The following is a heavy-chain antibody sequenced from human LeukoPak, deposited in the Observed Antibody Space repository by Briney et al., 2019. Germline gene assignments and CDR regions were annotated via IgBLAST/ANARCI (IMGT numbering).Heavy chain of an antibody. V-gene: IGHV3-9*01. J-gene: IGHJ3*02. CDR3: AKVVGESLLDAFDI. CDR2: ISWNSGSI. Sequence: QSGGSLRLSCAASGFTFDDYAMHWVRQAPGKGLEWVSGISWNSGSIGYADSVKGRFTISRDNAKNSLYLQMNSLRAEDTALYYCAKVVGESLLDAFDIWGQGTMVTVSS. CDR1: GFTFDDYA. D-gene: IGHD3-10*01.